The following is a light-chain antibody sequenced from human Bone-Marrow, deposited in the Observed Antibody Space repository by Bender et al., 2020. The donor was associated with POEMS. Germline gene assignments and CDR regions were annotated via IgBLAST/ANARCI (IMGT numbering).Light chain of an antibody. CDR1: SSDIGTHHL. J-gene: IGLJ1*01. V-gene: IGLV2-14*02. CDR2: DVN. CDR3: SSYAGSKPYV. Sequence: QSALTQPASVSASPGQSITISCSGASSDIGTHHLVSWYQQHPDKAPKLMIYDVNNRPSGVSNRFSGSKSGNTASLTISGLQVEDEADYYCSSYAGSKPYVFGTGTKVTVL.